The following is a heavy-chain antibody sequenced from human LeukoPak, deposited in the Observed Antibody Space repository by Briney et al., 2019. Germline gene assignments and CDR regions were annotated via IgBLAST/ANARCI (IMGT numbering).Heavy chain of an antibody. V-gene: IGHV3-7*01. Sequence: GGSLRLSCAASGFTFSSYWMSWVRQAPGKGLEWVANIKQDGSEKYYVDSVKGRFTISRDNAKNSLYLQMNSLRAEDTAVYYCARGQYSGYDQATYYFDYWGQGTLVTVSS. CDR2: IKQDGSEK. CDR3: ARGQYSGYDQATYYFDY. CDR1: GFTFSSYW. J-gene: IGHJ4*02. D-gene: IGHD5-12*01.